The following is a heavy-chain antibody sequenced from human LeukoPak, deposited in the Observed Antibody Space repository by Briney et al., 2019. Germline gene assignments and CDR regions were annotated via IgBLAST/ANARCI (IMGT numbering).Heavy chain of an antibody. D-gene: IGHD3-3*01. CDR1: GFTFSSYG. J-gene: IGHJ6*03. V-gene: IGHV3-23*01. CDR3: AKQERFLEWFLPPYYYYYYMDV. Sequence: GGSLRLSCAASGFTFSSYGMSWVRQAPGKGLEWVSAISGSGGSTYYADSVKGRFTISRDNSKNTLYLQMNSLRAEDTAVYYCAKQERFLEWFLPPYYYYYYMDVWGKGTTVTVSS. CDR2: ISGSGGST.